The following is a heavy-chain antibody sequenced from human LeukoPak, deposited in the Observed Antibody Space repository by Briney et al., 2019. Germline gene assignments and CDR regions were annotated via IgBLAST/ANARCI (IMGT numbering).Heavy chain of an antibody. CDR3: ARVGAEDTAMAFDY. CDR1: GFTFNSYG. Sequence: GGSLRLSCAASGFTFNSYGMHWVRQAPGKGLVWVSRINTDGSSTSYADSVKGRFTISRDNAKNTLYLQMNSLRAEDTAVYYCARVGAEDTAMAFDYWGQGTLVTVSS. V-gene: IGHV3-74*01. D-gene: IGHD5-18*01. J-gene: IGHJ4*02. CDR2: INTDGSST.